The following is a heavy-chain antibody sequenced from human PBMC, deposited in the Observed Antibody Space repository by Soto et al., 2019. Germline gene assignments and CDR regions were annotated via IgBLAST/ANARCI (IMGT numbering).Heavy chain of an antibody. CDR3: ARDRRGMFPGAFKI. J-gene: IGHJ3*02. V-gene: IGHV3-66*01. Sequence: EVQMVESGGGLVQPGGSLRLSCAVTEFSISSAYMSWVRQAPGKGLEWVSVIYSGGSTYVGDSVKSRFTTSRDISKNTVYLQMNSLRIEDTAVYYCARDRRGMFPGAFKIWGQGTMVTVSS. D-gene: IGHD3-10*02. CDR2: IYSGGST. CDR1: EFSISSAY.